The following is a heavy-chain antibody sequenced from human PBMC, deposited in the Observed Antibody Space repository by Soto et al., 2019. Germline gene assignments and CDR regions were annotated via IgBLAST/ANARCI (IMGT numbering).Heavy chain of an antibody. CDR1: GYTFTSYD. V-gene: IGHV1-8*01. D-gene: IGHD5-18*01. Sequence: ASVKVSCKASGYTFTSYDINWVRQATGQGLEWMVWMNPNSGNTKYSQKFQGRVTITRDTSASTAYMELSSLRSEDTAVYYCARGPGYSYGYNWGQGTLVTVSS. CDR2: MNPNSGNT. CDR3: ARGPGYSYGYN. J-gene: IGHJ4*02.